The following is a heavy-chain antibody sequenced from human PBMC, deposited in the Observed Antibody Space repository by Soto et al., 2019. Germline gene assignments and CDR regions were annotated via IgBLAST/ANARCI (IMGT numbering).Heavy chain of an antibody. Sequence: GGSLRLSCAASRFTISGHAMHWVRQAPGKGLEWVGRIKSKTDGGTTDYAAPVKGRFTISRDDSKDILYLEMNSLRTEDTAVYYCTRDQSRYSGYPFDYWGQGNMVTVSS. D-gene: IGHD6-25*01. V-gene: IGHV3-15*07. J-gene: IGHJ4*02. CDR1: RFTISGHA. CDR3: TRDQSRYSGYPFDY. CDR2: IKSKTDGGTT.